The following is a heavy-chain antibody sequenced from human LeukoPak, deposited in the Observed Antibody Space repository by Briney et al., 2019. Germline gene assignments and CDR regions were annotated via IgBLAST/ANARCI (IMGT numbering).Heavy chain of an antibody. Sequence: GGSLRLSCAASGFTFSSYGMSWVRQAPGKGPEWVSPIGSTGSTTYYADSVKGRFTISRDNSKNTLYLQMNSLRAEDTAVYYCAKVTGWGDYGDYNFDYWGQGTLVTVSS. CDR3: AKVTGWGDYGDYNFDY. D-gene: IGHD4-17*01. CDR2: IGSTGSTT. V-gene: IGHV3-23*01. J-gene: IGHJ4*02. CDR1: GFTFSSYG.